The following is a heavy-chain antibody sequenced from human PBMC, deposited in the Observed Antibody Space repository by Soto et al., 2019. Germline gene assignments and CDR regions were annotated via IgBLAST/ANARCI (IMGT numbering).Heavy chain of an antibody. CDR1: GYTFTSYG. CDR3: VTWGGYLPRY. Sequence: QVQLVQSGAEVKKPGASVKVSCKASGYTFTSYGITWVRQAPGQGLEWMAWISPYNGNTNYAQKLQGRVTLTTATSTSTAYMELRSLRSDDTAVYYCVTWGGYLPRYWGQGTLATVSS. J-gene: IGHJ4*02. D-gene: IGHD3-16*01. V-gene: IGHV1-18*01. CDR2: ISPYNGNT.